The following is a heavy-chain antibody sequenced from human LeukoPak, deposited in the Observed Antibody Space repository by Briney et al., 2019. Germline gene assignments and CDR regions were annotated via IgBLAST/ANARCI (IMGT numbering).Heavy chain of an antibody. CDR2: IWYDGSNK. CDR3: ASDPHSSGWYYFDY. V-gene: IGHV3-33*08. J-gene: IGHJ4*02. CDR1: GFTFSSYS. Sequence: GGSLRLSCAASGFTFSSYSMNWVRQAPGKGLEWVAVIWYDGSNKYYADSVKGRFTISRDNSKNTLYLQMNSLRAEDTAVYYCASDPHSSGWYYFDYWGQGTLVTVSS. D-gene: IGHD6-19*01.